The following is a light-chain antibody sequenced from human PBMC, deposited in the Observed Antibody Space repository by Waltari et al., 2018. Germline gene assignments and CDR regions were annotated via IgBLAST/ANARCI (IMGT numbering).Light chain of an antibody. Sequence: EIVLTQSPGTLSLSPGERATLSCRPSQSVGRSLAWYQQKPGQAPRLLIFVTFSRATGIPDRFSGSGSGTDFSLTISRLEPEDFAVYYCQMYVRLPATFGQGTKVEI. CDR3: QMYVRLPAT. CDR1: QSVGRS. CDR2: VTF. V-gene: IGKV3-20*01. J-gene: IGKJ1*01.